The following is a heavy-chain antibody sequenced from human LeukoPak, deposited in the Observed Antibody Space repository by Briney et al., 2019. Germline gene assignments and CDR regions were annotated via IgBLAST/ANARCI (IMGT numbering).Heavy chain of an antibody. CDR3: AREGGDWNDAVDY. CDR1: GGTFSSYA. V-gene: IGHV1-69*13. Sequence: VASVKVSCKASGGTFSSYAISWVRQAPGQGLEWMGGIIPIFGTANYAQKFQGRVTITADESTSTAYMELSSLRSEDTAVYYCAREGGDWNDAVDYWGQGTLVTVSS. D-gene: IGHD1-1*01. J-gene: IGHJ4*02. CDR2: IIPIFGTA.